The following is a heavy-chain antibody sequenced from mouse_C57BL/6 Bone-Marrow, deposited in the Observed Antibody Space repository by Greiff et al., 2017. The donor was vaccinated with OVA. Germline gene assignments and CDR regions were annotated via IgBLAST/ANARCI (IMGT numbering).Heavy chain of an antibody. CDR2: IDPENGDT. V-gene: IGHV14-4*01. D-gene: IGHD1-1*01. Sequence: VQLQQSGAELVRPGASVKLSCTASGFNIKDDYMHWVKQRPEQGLEWIGWIDPENGDTEYASKFQGKATITADTSSNTAYLQLSSLTSEDTAVYYCTTRGSSRGYFDVWGTGTTVTVSS. CDR1: GFNIKDDY. CDR3: TTRGSSRGYFDV. J-gene: IGHJ1*03.